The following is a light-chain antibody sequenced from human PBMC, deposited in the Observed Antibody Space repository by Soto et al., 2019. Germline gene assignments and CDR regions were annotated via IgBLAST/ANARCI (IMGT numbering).Light chain of an antibody. CDR1: QTISNY. CDR2: DSS. Sequence: EIVLTQSPATLSLSPGERATLSCRASQTISNYLLWYQQKPGQAPRLRIFDSSNRAPGIPSGFSGSGSGTDFTLTISSLEPEDFAVNYCQQRSSWPRTFGQGTKVDIK. V-gene: IGKV3-11*01. J-gene: IGKJ2*01. CDR3: QQRSSWPRT.